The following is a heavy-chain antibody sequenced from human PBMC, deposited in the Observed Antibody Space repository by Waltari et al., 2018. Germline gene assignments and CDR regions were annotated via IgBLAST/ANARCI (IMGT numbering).Heavy chain of an antibody. CDR1: GFTFSDYS. CDR3: ARAFQYGGTSHFDD. V-gene: IGHV3-72*01. D-gene: IGHD1-26*01. CDR2: SRNKDNSYTT. Sequence: EVQLAESGGGLVQPGGSLRLSCAVSGFTFSDYSMDWVRQAPGKGLEWVARSRNKDNSYTTEYAASVKGRFTISRDDSKNSLNLQMNSLETDDTAVYFCARAFQYGGTSHFDDWGQGTLVTVSS. J-gene: IGHJ4*02.